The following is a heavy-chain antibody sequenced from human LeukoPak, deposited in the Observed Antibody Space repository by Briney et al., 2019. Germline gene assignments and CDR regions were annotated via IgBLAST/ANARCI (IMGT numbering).Heavy chain of an antibody. J-gene: IGHJ5*02. CDR1: GFTFSSYW. V-gene: IGHV3-74*01. CDR3: ARDRIQLWTFDP. D-gene: IGHD5-18*01. CDR2: INSDGSST. Sequence: PGGSLRLSCAAPGFTFSSYWMPWVRQAPGKGLMWFSRINSDGSSTSYADSVKGRFTTSRDNDKNTLYLQMNSLRAEDTAVYYCARDRIQLWTFDPWGKGTLVTVSS.